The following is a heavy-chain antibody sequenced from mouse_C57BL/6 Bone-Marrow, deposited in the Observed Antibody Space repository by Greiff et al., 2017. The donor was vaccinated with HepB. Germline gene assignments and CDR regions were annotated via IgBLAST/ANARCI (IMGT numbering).Heavy chain of an antibody. V-gene: IGHV14-3*01. Sequence: EVQLVESVAELVRPGASVKLSCTASGFNIKNTYMHWVKQRPEQGLEWIGRIDPANGNTKYAPKFQGKATITADTSSNTAYLQRSSLTSEDTAIYYCARDYDVLLWFAYWGQGTLVTVSA. CDR3: ARDYDVLLWFAY. CDR2: IDPANGNT. J-gene: IGHJ3*01. D-gene: IGHD2-4*01. CDR1: GFNIKNTY.